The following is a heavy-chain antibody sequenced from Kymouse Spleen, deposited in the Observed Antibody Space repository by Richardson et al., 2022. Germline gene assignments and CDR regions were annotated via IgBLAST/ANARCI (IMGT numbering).Heavy chain of an antibody. CDR1: GFTFDDYA. Sequence: EVQLVESGGGLVQPGRSLRLSCAASGFTFDDYAMHWVRQAPGKGLEWVSGISWNSGSIGYADSVKGRFTISRDNAKNSLYLQMNSLRAEDTALYYCAKDHYGSGSPFFDYWGQGTLVTVSS. D-gene: IGHD3-10*01. V-gene: IGHV3-9*01. CDR3: AKDHYGSGSPFFDY. J-gene: IGHJ4*02. CDR2: ISWNSGSI.